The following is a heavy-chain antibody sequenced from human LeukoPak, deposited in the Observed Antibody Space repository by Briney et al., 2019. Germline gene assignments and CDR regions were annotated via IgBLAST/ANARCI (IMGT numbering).Heavy chain of an antibody. CDR2: ISSSGSTI. CDR3: ARGGFWSGYPPRN. CDR1: GGSISSSSYY. D-gene: IGHD3-3*01. V-gene: IGHV3-11*04. Sequence: LSLTCTVSGGSISSSSYYWGWIRQPPGKGLEWVSYISSSGSTIYYADSVKGRFTISRDNAKNSLYLQMNSLRAEDTAVYYCARGGFWSGYPPRNWGQGTLVTVSS. J-gene: IGHJ4*02.